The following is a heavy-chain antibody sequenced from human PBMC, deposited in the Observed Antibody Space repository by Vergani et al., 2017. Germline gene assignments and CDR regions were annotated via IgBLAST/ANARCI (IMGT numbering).Heavy chain of an antibody. Sequence: QVQLQESGPGLVKPPGTLSLTCAVSGDSISSSNWWSWVRQSPGKGLEWIGEIDHSGTTNYNPSLESRVTISLDKSKNHFSLRLSSVTAADTAVYYCARNRAGQGYGDYGGGSYYYGMDVWGQGTTVTVSS. V-gene: IGHV4-4*03. CDR3: ARNRAGQGYGDYGGGSYYYGMDV. D-gene: IGHD4-17*01. J-gene: IGHJ6*02. CDR1: GDSISSSNW. CDR2: IDHSGTT.